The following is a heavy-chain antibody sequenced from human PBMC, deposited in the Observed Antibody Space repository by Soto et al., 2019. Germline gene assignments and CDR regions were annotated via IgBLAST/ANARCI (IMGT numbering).Heavy chain of an antibody. V-gene: IGHV4-4*02. D-gene: IGHD2-15*01. CDR2: MYHSGST. CDR1: GGSSSSSNW. Sequence: QVQLQESGPGLVKPSGTLSLTCAVSGGSSSSSNWWSWVRQPPGKGLEWIGEMYHSGSTNHNPSLKSRVTISVDKSKNQFSLKLSSVTAADTAVYYCARAHCSGGSCYSVQHWFDPWGQGTLVTVSS. J-gene: IGHJ5*02. CDR3: ARAHCSGGSCYSVQHWFDP.